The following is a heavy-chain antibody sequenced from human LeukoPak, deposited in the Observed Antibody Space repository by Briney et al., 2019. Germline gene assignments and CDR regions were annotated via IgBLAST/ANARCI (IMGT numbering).Heavy chain of an antibody. J-gene: IGHJ4*02. Sequence: RGSLRLSCAPSGFIVTDAWMSWVRQAPGKGLEWVSVIYSGGSTYYADSVKGRFTISRDNSKNTLYLQMNSLRAEDTAVYYCARERYSGYDYSSYWGQGTLVTVSS. D-gene: IGHD5-12*01. CDR1: GFIVTDAW. V-gene: IGHV3-66*01. CDR3: ARERYSGYDYSSY. CDR2: IYSGGST.